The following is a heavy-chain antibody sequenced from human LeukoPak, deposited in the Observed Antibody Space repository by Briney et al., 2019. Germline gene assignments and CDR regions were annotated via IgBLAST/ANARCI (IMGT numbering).Heavy chain of an antibody. Sequence: GGSLRLSCAASGFTFSSYWMHWVRQAPGKGLVWVSRINTDGSSTSYADSVKGRFTISRDNAKNTLYLQMNSLRAEDTAVYYCAKDVSYCGGDCYSLVFDYWGQGTLVTVSS. CDR1: GFTFSSYW. V-gene: IGHV3-74*01. CDR2: INTDGSST. CDR3: AKDVSYCGGDCYSLVFDY. J-gene: IGHJ4*02. D-gene: IGHD2-21*02.